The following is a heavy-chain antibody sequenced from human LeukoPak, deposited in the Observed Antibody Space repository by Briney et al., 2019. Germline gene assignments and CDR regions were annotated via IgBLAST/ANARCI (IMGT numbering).Heavy chain of an antibody. D-gene: IGHD2-2*01. J-gene: IGHJ5*02. CDR3: ARRPDCSSTSCYHWFDP. CDR1: GGSFSGYY. Sequence: PSETLSLTCAVYGGSFSGYYWSWIRQPPGKGLEWIGYIYYSGSTYYNPSLKSRVTISVDTSKNQFSLKLSSVTAADTAVYYCARRPDCSSTSCYHWFDPWGQGTLVTVSS. CDR2: IYYSGST. V-gene: IGHV4-30-4*08.